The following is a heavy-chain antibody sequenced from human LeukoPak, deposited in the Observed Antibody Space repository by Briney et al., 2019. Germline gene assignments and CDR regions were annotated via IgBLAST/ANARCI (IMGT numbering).Heavy chain of an antibody. CDR3: ATEGPLNGAKGVSSRMNEAFDI. V-gene: IGHV4-39*07. Sequence: SETLSLTCTVSGGSITSSSHYWGWIRQPPGKGLEWIGSISYSGSTYYNPSLKSRVTISMDTSTNQFFLKVTSVTAADTAVYYCATEGPLNGAKGVSSRMNEAFDIWGQGTMAPVSS. J-gene: IGHJ3*02. CDR1: GGSITSSSHY. D-gene: IGHD4/OR15-4a*01. CDR2: ISYSGST.